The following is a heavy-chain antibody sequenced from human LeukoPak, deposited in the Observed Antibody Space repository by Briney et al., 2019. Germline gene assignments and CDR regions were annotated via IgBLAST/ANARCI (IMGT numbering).Heavy chain of an antibody. CDR3: AKASYGSPYYFDY. CDR1: GFPFSSYW. J-gene: IGHJ4*02. D-gene: IGHD5-18*01. CDR2: IKQDGSKK. V-gene: IGHV3-7*03. Sequence: GGSLRLSCVASGFPFSSYWMTWVRQAPGKGLEWVANIKQDGSKKSYVDSVKGRFTISRDNAKNSLYLQMNSLRAEDTALYYCAKASYGSPYYFDYWGQGTLVTVSS.